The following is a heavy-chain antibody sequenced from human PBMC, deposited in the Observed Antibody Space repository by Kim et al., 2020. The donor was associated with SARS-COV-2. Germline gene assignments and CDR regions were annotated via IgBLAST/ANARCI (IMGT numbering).Heavy chain of an antibody. Sequence: DTRYSPSFQGQVTSSADKSISTAYLQWSSMKASDTAMYYCARDRRGPLEYWGQGTLVTVSS. CDR2: DT. V-gene: IGHV5-51*01. J-gene: IGHJ4*02. CDR3: ARDRRGPLEY.